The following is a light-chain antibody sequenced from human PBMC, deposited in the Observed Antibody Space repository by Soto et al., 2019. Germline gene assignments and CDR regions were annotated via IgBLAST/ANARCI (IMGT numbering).Light chain of an antibody. J-gene: IGKJ2*01. CDR1: QSSSNY. Sequence: DIQMTQSPSSLSASVGDRVTITCRASQSSSNYLNWYQQKSGTAPKLLIYAASSLQSGVPSRFTGCGSGTDFTLTISSLQPEDFATYYCQQSYTTPYTFGQGTKLEIK. CDR2: AAS. CDR3: QQSYTTPYT. V-gene: IGKV1-39*01.